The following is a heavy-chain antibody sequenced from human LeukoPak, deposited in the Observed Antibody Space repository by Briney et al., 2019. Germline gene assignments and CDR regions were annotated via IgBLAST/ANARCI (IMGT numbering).Heavy chain of an antibody. Sequence: SQTLSLTCAISGDSFSNNSAVWNWIRQSPSRGLEWLGRTYYRSKWYNDYGASVKSRITVNPDTSKNQFSLQLNSVTPEDTAVYYCVRSQSWRFDDWGQGTLVTVSS. J-gene: IGHJ4*02. CDR2: TYYRSKWYN. CDR3: VRSQSWRFDD. CDR1: GDSFSNNSAV. V-gene: IGHV6-1*01.